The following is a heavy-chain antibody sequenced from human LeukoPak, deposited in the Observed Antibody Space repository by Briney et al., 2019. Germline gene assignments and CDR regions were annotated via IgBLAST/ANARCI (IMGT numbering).Heavy chain of an antibody. D-gene: IGHD5-18*01. CDR2: MWHDGSYK. CDR3: AREKLFSSMDTAGYPRPMGV. J-gene: IGHJ4*02. Sequence: GGSLRLSCAASGFIFSSFGMHWVRQAPGKGLEWVAVMWHDGSYKYYVDSVKGRFTISRDNAKNTLYLQMNNLRVEDTAVYYCAREKLFSSMDTAGYPRPMGVWGQGTLVTVSP. V-gene: IGHV3-33*01. CDR1: GFIFSSFG.